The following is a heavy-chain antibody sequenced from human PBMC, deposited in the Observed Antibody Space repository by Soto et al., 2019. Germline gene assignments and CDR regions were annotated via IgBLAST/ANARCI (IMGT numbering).Heavy chain of an antibody. CDR1: GFTFSSYG. D-gene: IGHD6-19*01. V-gene: IGHV3-33*01. Sequence: QVQLVESGGGVVQPGRSLRLSCAASGFTFSSYGMHWVRQAPGKGLEWVAVIWYDGSNKYYADSVKGRFTISRDNSKNQQYLQMISVRGEDAAVYYCASARVAVVGTGYYYYGMDVWGQGTTVTVSS. CDR2: IWYDGSNK. CDR3: ASARVAVVGTGYYYYGMDV. J-gene: IGHJ6*02.